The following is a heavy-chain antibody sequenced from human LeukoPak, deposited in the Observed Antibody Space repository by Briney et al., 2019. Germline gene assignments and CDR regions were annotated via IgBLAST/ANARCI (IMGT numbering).Heavy chain of an antibody. J-gene: IGHJ4*02. CDR2: ISGDGGST. CDR3: AKDWDYYDSSGSFDY. V-gene: IGHV3-43*02. Sequence: PGGSLRLSCAASGFTFSSYAMSWVRQAPGKGLEWVSLISGDGGSTYYADSVKGRFTISRDNSKNSLYLQMNSLRTEDTALYYCAKDWDYYDSSGSFDYWGQGTLVTVSS. D-gene: IGHD3-22*01. CDR1: GFTFSSYA.